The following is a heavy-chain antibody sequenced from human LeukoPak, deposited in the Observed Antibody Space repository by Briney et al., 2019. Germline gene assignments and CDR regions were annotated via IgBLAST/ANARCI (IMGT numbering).Heavy chain of an antibody. D-gene: IGHD3-10*01. Sequence: GRSLRLSCAASGFTFDDYAMHWVRQAPGKGLEWVSGISWNSGSIGYADSVKGRFTISRDNAKNSLYLQMNSLRAEDTAVYYCAKDSSYGSGSTDPYWGQGTLVTVSS. CDR2: ISWNSGSI. J-gene: IGHJ4*02. CDR3: AKDSSYGSGSTDPY. V-gene: IGHV3-9*01. CDR1: GFTFDDYA.